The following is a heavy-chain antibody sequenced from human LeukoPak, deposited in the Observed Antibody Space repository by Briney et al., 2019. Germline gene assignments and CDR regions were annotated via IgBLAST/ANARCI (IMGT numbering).Heavy chain of an antibody. V-gene: IGHV3-23*01. J-gene: IGHJ3*02. CDR2: ISGGGDST. D-gene: IGHD1-26*01. CDR1: GLTFSNYA. Sequence: GGSLRLSCAASGLTFSNYAMTWVRQAPGKGLEWVSLISGGGDSTSYADSVEGRFTISRDNSKNTLFLQMNSLRAEDTAVYYCARKESGNYKIDIWGQGTMVTVSS. CDR3: ARKESGNYKIDI.